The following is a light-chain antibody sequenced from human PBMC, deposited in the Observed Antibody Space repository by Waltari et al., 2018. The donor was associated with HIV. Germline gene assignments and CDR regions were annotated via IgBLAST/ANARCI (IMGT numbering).Light chain of an antibody. CDR2: EVI. CDR3: SSYTSSSTLV. J-gene: IGLJ3*02. Sequence: QSALTQPASVSGSPGQSITISCTGTSSDVGGYNYVSWNQHPPGKAPKLMIYEVINRPSGVSNRFSGSKSGNTASLTISGLQAEDEADYYCSSYTSSSTLVFGGGTKLTVL. V-gene: IGLV2-14*01. CDR1: SSDVGGYNY.